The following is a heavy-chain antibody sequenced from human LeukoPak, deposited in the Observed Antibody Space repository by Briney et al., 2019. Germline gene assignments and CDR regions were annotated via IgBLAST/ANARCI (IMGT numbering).Heavy chain of an antibody. D-gene: IGHD2-2*01. V-gene: IGHV1-69*13. J-gene: IGHJ5*02. CDR1: GGTFSSYA. Sequence: SVKVSCKASGGTFSSYAINWVRQAPGQGLEWMGGIIPIFGTANYAQKFQGRVTITADESTSTAYMELSSLRAEDTAVYYCARQVVPAENWFDPWGQGTLVTVSS. CDR2: IIPIFGTA. CDR3: ARQVVPAENWFDP.